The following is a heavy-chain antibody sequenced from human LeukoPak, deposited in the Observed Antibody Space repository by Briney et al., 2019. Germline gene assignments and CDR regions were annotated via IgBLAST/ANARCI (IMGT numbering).Heavy chain of an antibody. Sequence: GGSLRLSCAASGFTFSSYEMNWVRQAPGKGLEGVSYISSSGSTIYYADSVKGRFTISRDKAKNSLYLQMNSLRAEDTAVYYCARGSDCSGGSCSDYYMDVWGKGTTVTVSS. CDR2: ISSSGSTI. D-gene: IGHD2-15*01. CDR1: GFTFSSYE. CDR3: ARGSDCSGGSCSDYYMDV. V-gene: IGHV3-48*03. J-gene: IGHJ6*03.